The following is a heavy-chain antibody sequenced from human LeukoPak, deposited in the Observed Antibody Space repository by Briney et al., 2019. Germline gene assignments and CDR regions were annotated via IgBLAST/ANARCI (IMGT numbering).Heavy chain of an antibody. CDR3: ARGRVPAAMWFDP. Sequence: PETLSLTCAVYGGSFSGYYWSWIRQPPGKGLEWIGEINHSGSTNYNPSLKSRVTIPVDTSKNQFSLKLSSVTAADTAVYYCARGRVPAAMWFDPWGQGTLVTVSS. CDR1: GGSFSGYY. J-gene: IGHJ5*02. V-gene: IGHV4-34*01. D-gene: IGHD2-2*01. CDR2: INHSGST.